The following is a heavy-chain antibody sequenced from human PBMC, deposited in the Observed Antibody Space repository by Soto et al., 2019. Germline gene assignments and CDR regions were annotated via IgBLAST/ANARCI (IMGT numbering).Heavy chain of an antibody. CDR3: TTDPVTMIVVVPSSG. Sequence: AGGSLRLSCAASGFTFSNAWMNWVRQAPGKGLEWVGRIKSKTDGGTTDYAAPVKGRFTISRDDSKNTLYLQMNSLKTEDTAVYYCTTDPVTMIVVVPSSGWGQGSLVTVSS. CDR2: IKSKTDGGTT. D-gene: IGHD3-22*01. V-gene: IGHV3-15*07. J-gene: IGHJ4*02. CDR1: GFTFSNAW.